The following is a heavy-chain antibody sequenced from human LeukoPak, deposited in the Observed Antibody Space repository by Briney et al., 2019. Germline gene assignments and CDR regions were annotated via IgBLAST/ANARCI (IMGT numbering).Heavy chain of an antibody. CDR3: ARVVDTHFDY. V-gene: IGHV3-21*01. J-gene: IGHJ4*02. CDR2: ISIHSDYI. D-gene: IGHD5-18*01. CDR1: GFTFSNYN. Sequence: GGSLRLSCAASGFTFSNYNMNWIRQAPGKGLEWVSSISIHSDYIYYTDSFRGRFTISRDNAKNSLFLQMNSLRAEDTAVYYCARVVDTHFDYWGQGTLVTVSS.